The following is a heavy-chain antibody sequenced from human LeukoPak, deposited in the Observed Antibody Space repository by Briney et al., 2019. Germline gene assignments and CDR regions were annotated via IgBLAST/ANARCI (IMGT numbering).Heavy chain of an antibody. CDR1: GYSFTSYW. V-gene: IGHV5-51*01. D-gene: IGHD4-23*01. CDR3: ARLIYGGNSGYYYMDV. J-gene: IGHJ6*03. CDR2: IYPGDSDT. Sequence: GESLKISCKGPGYSFTSYWIGWVRQMPGKGLEWMGIIYPGDSDTRYSPSFQGQVTISADKSISTAYLQWSSLKASDTAMYYCARLIYGGNSGYYYMDVWGKGTTVTVSS.